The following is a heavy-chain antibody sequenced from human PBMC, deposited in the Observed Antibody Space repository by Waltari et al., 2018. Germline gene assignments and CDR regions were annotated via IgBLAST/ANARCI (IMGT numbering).Heavy chain of an antibody. CDR1: GFTFSSYG. Sequence: QVQLVESGGGVVQPGRSLRLSCAASGFTFSSYGMPWVRQAPGKGLEWVAVIWYDGSNIYYADSVKGRVTISRDNSKNTLYLQMNSLRAEDTAVYYCARPDQDYDFWSGAGMDVWGQGTTVTVSS. CDR3: ARPDQDYDFWSGAGMDV. J-gene: IGHJ6*02. CDR2: IWYDGSNI. D-gene: IGHD3-3*01. V-gene: IGHV3-33*01.